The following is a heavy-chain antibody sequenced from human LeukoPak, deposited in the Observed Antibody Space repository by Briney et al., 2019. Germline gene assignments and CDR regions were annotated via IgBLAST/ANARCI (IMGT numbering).Heavy chain of an antibody. J-gene: IGHJ4*02. Sequence: GRSLRLSCAASGFTFSNYAMHWVRQAPGKGLEWVAVISYDGSNKYYADSVKGRFTISRDNSKSTLYLQMNSLRAEDTAVYYCARDRTQVLPYITMIARNFDYWGQGTLVTVSS. CDR3: ARDRTQVLPYITMIARNFDY. CDR2: ISYDGSNK. D-gene: IGHD3-22*01. V-gene: IGHV3-30-3*01. CDR1: GFTFSNYA.